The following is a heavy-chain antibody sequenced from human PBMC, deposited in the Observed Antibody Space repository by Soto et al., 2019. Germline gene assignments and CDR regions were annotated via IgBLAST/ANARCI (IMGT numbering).Heavy chain of an antibody. V-gene: IGHV3-66*01. J-gene: IGHJ4*02. CDR2: IYCGGST. Sequence: EVQLVESGGGLVQPGGSLRLSCAASGFTVSSNYMSWVRQAPGKGLEWVSVIYCGGSTYYAVSVKGRFTISRDNSKNTLYLQTNSLRAEDTAVYYCARARHTAYFDYWGQGTLVTVSS. CDR3: ARARHTAYFDY. CDR1: GFTVSSNY.